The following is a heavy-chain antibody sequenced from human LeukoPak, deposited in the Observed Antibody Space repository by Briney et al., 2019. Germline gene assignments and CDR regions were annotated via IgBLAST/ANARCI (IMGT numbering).Heavy chain of an antibody. CDR3: AGGHGYYYYMDV. CDR2: VSVFNGDT. J-gene: IGHJ6*03. Sequence: ASVKVSCKASGYRFSRYGISWVRQAPGQGPEWVGWVSVFNGDTKYAQKFQGRVTVTTEISTDTAYMELSSLRSDDTGVYYCAGGHGYYYYMDVWGQGTTVTVSS. D-gene: IGHD3-3*01. V-gene: IGHV1-18*01. CDR1: GYRFSRYG.